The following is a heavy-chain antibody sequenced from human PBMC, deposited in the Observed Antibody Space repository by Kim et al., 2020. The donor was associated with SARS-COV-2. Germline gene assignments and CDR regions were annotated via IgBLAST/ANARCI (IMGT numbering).Heavy chain of an antibody. D-gene: IGHD3-10*01. J-gene: IGHJ4*02. V-gene: IGHV4-39*01. CDR3: ASRYGSGSYYLIRDY. CDR2: IYYSGST. Sequence: SETLSRTCTVSGGSISSSSYYWGWIRQPPGKGLEWIGSIYYSGSTYYNPSLKSRVTISVDTSKNQFSLKLSSVTAADTAVYYCASRYGSGSYYLIRDYWGQGTLVTVSS. CDR1: GGSISSSSYY.